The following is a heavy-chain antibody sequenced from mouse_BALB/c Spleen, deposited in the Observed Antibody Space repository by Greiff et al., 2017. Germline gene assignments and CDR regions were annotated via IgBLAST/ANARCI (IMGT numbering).Heavy chain of an antibody. J-gene: IGHJ3*01. V-gene: IGHV5-17*02. CDR1: GFTFSSFG. D-gene: IGHD2-1*01. CDR3: ASGDYGNYLAWFAY. Sequence: EVMLVESGGGLVQPGGSRKLSCAASGFTFSSFGMHWVRQAPEKGLEWVAYISSGSSTIYYADTVKGRFTISRDNPKNTLFLQMTSLRSEDTAMYYCASGDYGNYLAWFAYWGQGTLVTVSA. CDR2: ISSGSSTI.